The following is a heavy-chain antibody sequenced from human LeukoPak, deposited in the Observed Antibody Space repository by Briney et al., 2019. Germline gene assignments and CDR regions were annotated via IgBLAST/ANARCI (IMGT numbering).Heavy chain of an antibody. V-gene: IGHV1-2*02. CDR1: GYTFTGYY. Sequence: AAVTVSCKASGYTFTGYYTHGLRQAPGQGLEWMGWINPNSGGTNYAQKFQGRVTMTRDKSISKAYMELSRLRSDDTAVYYGARVGGCSSTSCYANDAFDIWGKGKMVTVSS. J-gene: IGHJ3*02. CDR3: ARVGGCSSTSCYANDAFDI. CDR2: INPNSGGT. D-gene: IGHD2-2*01.